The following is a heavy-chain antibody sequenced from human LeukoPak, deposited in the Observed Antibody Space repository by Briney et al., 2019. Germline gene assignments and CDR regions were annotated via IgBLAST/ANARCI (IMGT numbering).Heavy chain of an antibody. J-gene: IGHJ6*03. CDR1: GFTFNNYN. Sequence: PGGSLRLSCAASGFTFNNYNMNWVRQAPGKGLEWVSSISSSSNYIYYADSVKGRFTISRDDAKNSLYLQMNSLRAEDTAVYYCARGKYYDFWSGFETGYYYMDVWGKGTAVTVSS. D-gene: IGHD3-3*01. CDR3: ARGKYYDFWSGFETGYYYMDV. CDR2: ISSSSNYI. V-gene: IGHV3-21*01.